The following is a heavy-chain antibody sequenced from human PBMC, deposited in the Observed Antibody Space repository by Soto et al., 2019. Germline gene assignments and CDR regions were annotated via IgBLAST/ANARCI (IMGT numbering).Heavy chain of an antibody. D-gene: IGHD3-3*01. V-gene: IGHV3-23*01. Sequence: PGGSLRLSCAASGFTFSSYAMSWVRQAPGKGLEWVSAISGSGGSTYYADSVKGRFTISRDNSKNTLYLQMNSLRAEDTAVYYFAKDQQYYDFWSGYPFLDVWGKGTTVTVSS. CDR3: AKDQQYYDFWSGYPFLDV. J-gene: IGHJ6*04. CDR1: GFTFSSYA. CDR2: ISGSGGST.